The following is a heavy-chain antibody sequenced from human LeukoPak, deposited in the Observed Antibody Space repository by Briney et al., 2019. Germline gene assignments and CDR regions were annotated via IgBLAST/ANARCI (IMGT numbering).Heavy chain of an antibody. CDR1: GYTFTGYS. J-gene: IGHJ4*02. D-gene: IGHD3-22*01. Sequence: ASVKVSCKASGYTFTGYSMHWVRQAPGQGLEWMGWIHPNSGGTNYAQKFQGRVTMTRDTSISTAYMELSRLRSDDTAVYYCASARGYYDSSGYSDYGYWGQGTLVTVSS. V-gene: IGHV1-2*02. CDR3: ASARGYYDSSGYSDYGY. CDR2: IHPNSGGT.